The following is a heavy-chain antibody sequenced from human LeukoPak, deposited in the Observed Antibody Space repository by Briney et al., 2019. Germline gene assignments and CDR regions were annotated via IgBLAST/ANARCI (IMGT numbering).Heavy chain of an antibody. Sequence: GGSLRLSCAASGFTFSTYAMSWVRQAPGKGLEWVSGISGSGGSTNYADSVKGRFTISRDNSKNTVYLQMNSLRVEDTAVYYCAKEMVSGSYQFDCWGQGTLVTVPS. CDR1: GFTFSTYA. J-gene: IGHJ4*02. CDR3: AKEMVSGSYQFDC. D-gene: IGHD1-26*01. CDR2: ISGSGGST. V-gene: IGHV3-23*01.